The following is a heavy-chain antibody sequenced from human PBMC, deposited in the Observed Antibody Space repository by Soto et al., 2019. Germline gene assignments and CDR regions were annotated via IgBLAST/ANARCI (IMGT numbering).Heavy chain of an antibody. Sequence: QVQLQESGPGLVKPSQTLSLTCTVSGGSISSGGYSWSWIRQHPGKGPEWIGYIYYSGSTYYNPSLKSRVTISGDTSKNQFSLKLRSVTAADTAVYDCARGKTVAAAGPFDYWGQGTLVTVSS. CDR3: ARGKTVAAAGPFDY. V-gene: IGHV4-31*03. CDR2: IYYSGST. J-gene: IGHJ4*02. CDR1: GGSISSGGYS. D-gene: IGHD6-13*01.